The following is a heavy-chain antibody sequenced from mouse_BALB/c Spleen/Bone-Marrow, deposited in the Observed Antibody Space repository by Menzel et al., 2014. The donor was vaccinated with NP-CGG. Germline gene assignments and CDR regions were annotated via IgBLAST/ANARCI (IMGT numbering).Heavy chain of an antibody. CDR3: ARDLYYYGFDY. CDR2: IWGDGST. V-gene: IGHV2-6-7*01. J-gene: IGHJ2*01. CDR1: GFSLTDYG. Sequence: VKLMESGPGLVAPSQCLSITCTVSGFSLTDYGVNWVRQPPGKNLEWLGMIWGDGSTDYNSALKSRLSISKDNSQNQVFLKMNSLETDDTARYYCARDLYYYGFDYWGQGTTLTASS. D-gene: IGHD1-1*01.